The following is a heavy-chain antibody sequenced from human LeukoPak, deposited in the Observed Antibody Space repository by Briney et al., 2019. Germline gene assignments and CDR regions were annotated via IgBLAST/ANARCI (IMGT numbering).Heavy chain of an antibody. CDR2: IYYSGST. Sequence: PSETLSLTCTVSGGSISSSSYYWGWIRQPPGKGLEWIGSIYYSGSTYYNPSLKSRVTISLDTSKNQFSLTVSSVTAADTAVYYCARLTWITDYWGQGTLVTVSS. J-gene: IGHJ4*02. CDR1: GGSISSSSYY. D-gene: IGHD5-12*01. V-gene: IGHV4-39*01. CDR3: ARLTWITDY.